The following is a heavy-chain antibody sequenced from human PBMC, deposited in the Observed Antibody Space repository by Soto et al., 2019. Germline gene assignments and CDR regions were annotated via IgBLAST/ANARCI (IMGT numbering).Heavy chain of an antibody. V-gene: IGHV4-30-4*01. CDR2: IYYSGST. D-gene: IGHD6-19*01. J-gene: IGHJ3*02. CDR3: ARVRPGYSSGWHFDI. Sequence: QVQLQESGPGLVKPSQTLSLTCTVSGGSISSGDYYWSWIRQPPGKGLEWIGYIYYSGSTYYNPSLKSRVTISVDTSKNQFSQKLRTVTAADTAVYYCARVRPGYSSGWHFDIWGQGTMVTVSS. CDR1: GGSISSGDYY.